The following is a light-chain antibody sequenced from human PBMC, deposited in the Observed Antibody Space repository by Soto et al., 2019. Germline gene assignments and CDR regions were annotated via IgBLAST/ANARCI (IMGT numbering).Light chain of an antibody. J-gene: IGKJ2*01. CDR3: QQYYTSPYT. V-gene: IGKV4-1*01. CDR1: QSVLYTSNNKNY. Sequence: DIVMTQSPDSLAVSLGERATINCKSSQSVLYTSNNKNYLAWYQQKPGQPPKLLIYWASARDSGVPDRFSGSGSGTDFTLSVSSLQAEDVAVYYCQQYYTSPYTFGHGTKLEIQ. CDR2: WAS.